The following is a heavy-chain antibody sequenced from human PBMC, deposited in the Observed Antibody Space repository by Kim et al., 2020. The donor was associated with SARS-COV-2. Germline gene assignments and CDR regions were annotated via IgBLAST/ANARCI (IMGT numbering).Heavy chain of an antibody. CDR2: IYWDDDK. Sequence: SGPTLVNPTQTLTLTCTFSGFSLSTSGVGVGWIRQPPGKALEWLALIYWDDDKRYSPSLKSRLTITKDTSKNQVVLTMTNMDPVDTATYYCAHRQLAVADHGLFDYWGQGTLVTVSS. D-gene: IGHD6-19*01. CDR3: AHRQLAVADHGLFDY. V-gene: IGHV2-5*02. CDR1: GFSLSTSGVG. J-gene: IGHJ4*02.